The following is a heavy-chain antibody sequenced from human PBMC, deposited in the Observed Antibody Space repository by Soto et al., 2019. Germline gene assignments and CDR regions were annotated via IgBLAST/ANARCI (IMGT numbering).Heavy chain of an antibody. J-gene: IGHJ5*02. V-gene: IGHV4-59*01. CDR1: GGAFRSYF. CDR2: IHSSGRS. Sequence: QVRLRESGPQVVKPSATLSLNCNVSGGAFRSYFWSWIRQSPGKGLEWIGNIHSSGRSNHNPSFKSRVSMSIDRSKNQFSVRLTSVTPADTAVYYCARVDPFDPWGQGILVTGSS. D-gene: IGHD3-9*01. CDR3: ARVDPFDP.